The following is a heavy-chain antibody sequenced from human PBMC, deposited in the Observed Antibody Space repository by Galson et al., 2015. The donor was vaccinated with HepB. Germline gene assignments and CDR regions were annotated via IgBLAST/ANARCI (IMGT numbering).Heavy chain of an antibody. Sequence: SLRLSCAASGFTFSSYAMSWVRQAPGKGLEWVSAISGSGGSTYYADSVKGRFTISRDNSKNTLYLQMNSLRAEDTAVYYCAKKGSSGWYGGHNWFDPWGQGTLVTVSS. J-gene: IGHJ5*02. CDR1: GFTFSSYA. V-gene: IGHV3-23*01. CDR3: AKKGSSGWYGGHNWFDP. D-gene: IGHD6-19*01. CDR2: ISGSGGST.